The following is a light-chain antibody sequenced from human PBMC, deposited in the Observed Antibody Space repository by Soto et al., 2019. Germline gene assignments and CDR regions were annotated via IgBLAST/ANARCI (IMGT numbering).Light chain of an antibody. CDR3: QQYAASLRT. CDR2: AAS. Sequence: EIVLTQSPGTLSLSPRDRATLSYRASQSVSNNYVAWYQHRPGQAPRLLIYAASSRAPGIPDRFSGSGSGTDFTLTISRLEPEDFAVYYCQQYAASLRTFGQGTQVEV. J-gene: IGKJ1*01. CDR1: QSVSNNY. V-gene: IGKV3-20*01.